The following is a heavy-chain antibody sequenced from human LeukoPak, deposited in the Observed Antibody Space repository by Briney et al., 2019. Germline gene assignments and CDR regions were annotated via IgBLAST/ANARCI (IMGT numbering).Heavy chain of an antibody. CDR2: MNPNSGNT. CDR1: GYTFTSYD. CDR3: ARGGLYDFWSGYFTSYYYYYMDV. Sequence: ASVKVSCKASGYTFTSYDINWVRQATGQGLERMGWMNPNSGNTGYAQKFQGRVTMTRNTSISTAYMELSSLRSEDTAVYYCARGGLYDFWSGYFTSYYYYYMDVWGQGTTVTVSS. D-gene: IGHD3-3*01. V-gene: IGHV1-8*01. J-gene: IGHJ6*03.